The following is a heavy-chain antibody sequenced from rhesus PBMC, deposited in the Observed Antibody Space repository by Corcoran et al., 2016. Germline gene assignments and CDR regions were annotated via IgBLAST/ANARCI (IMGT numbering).Heavy chain of an antibody. V-gene: IGHV4S14*01. D-gene: IGHD3-16*01. CDR1: GGSISGYYY. J-gene: IGHJ3*01. CDR2: IYGRVGSN. CDR3: AASGRIEYAFDF. Sequence: QLQLQESGPGLVKPSETLSLTCAVSGGSISGYYYWSWISKPPGKGLEWIGSIYGRVGSNSLNPSLRYLVTLSENTSKNQCSLKLSSVTAADTAVYYCAASGRIEYAFDFWGQGLRVTVSS.